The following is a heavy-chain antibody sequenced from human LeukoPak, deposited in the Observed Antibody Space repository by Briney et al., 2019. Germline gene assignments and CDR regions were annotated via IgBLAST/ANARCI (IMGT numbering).Heavy chain of an antibody. CDR3: AKDQGYSGYGPGDS. J-gene: IGHJ5*01. V-gene: IGHV3-33*06. Sequence: GGSLRLSCAASGFTFSSYGMHWVRQAPGKGLEWVAVIWYDGSNKYYADSVKGRFTISRDNSKNTLYLQMNSLRAEDTAVYYCAKDQGYSGYGPGDSWGQGTLVTVSS. D-gene: IGHD5-12*01. CDR1: GFTFSSYG. CDR2: IWYDGSNK.